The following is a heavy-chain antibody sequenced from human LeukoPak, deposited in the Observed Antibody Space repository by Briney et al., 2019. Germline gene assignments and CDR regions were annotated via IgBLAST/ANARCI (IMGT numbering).Heavy chain of an antibody. J-gene: IGHJ6*02. CDR3: ARHVIPEIYCSGGSCYYYYYGMDV. D-gene: IGHD2-15*01. Sequence: PSETLSLTCTDSDGSISSYYWRWIRQPPGKGLEWIGYIYYSGSTNYNPSLKSRVTISVDTSKNQFSPKLSSVTAADTAVYYCARHVIPEIYCSGGSCYYYYYGMDVWGQGTTVTVSS. V-gene: IGHV4-59*08. CDR2: IYYSGST. CDR1: DGSISSYY.